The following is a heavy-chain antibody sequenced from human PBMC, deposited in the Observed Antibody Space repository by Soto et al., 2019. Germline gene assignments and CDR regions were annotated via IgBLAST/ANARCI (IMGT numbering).Heavy chain of an antibody. CDR2: IYYSGST. CDR3: AREIVTTTVTQHFDY. J-gene: IGHJ4*02. D-gene: IGHD4-17*01. V-gene: IGHV4-59*01. Sequence: SETLSLTCTVSGGSISSYYWSWIRQPPGKGLEWIGYIYYSGSTNYNPSLKSRVTISVDTSKNQFSLKLTSVTAADTAVYYCAREIVTTTVTQHFDYWGQGTLVTVSS. CDR1: GGSISSYY.